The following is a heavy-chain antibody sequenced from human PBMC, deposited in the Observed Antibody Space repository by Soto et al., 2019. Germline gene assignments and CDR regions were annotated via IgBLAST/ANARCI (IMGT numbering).Heavy chain of an antibody. CDR3: ARASSAYAHLFDF. D-gene: IGHD5-12*01. CDR2: IYYSGTT. Sequence: QVQLQESGPGLVKPSQTLSLTCTVSGGSISSGGYYWSWIRQHPGKGLEWIGYIYYSGTTYYNPSLKSRVTISVDTSKNQFSLKLSSVTAADTAVYYCARASSAYAHLFDFWGQGTLVTVSS. CDR1: GGSISSGGYY. V-gene: IGHV4-31*03. J-gene: IGHJ4*02.